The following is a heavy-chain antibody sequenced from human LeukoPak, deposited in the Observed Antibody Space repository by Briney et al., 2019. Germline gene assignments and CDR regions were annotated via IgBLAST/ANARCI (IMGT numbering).Heavy chain of an antibody. CDR1: GYTFTSYG. Sequence: RASVKVSCKASGYTFTSYGISWVRQASGQGLEWMGWISAYNGNTNYAQKLQGRVTMTTDTSTSTAYMELRSLRSDDTAVYYCARGSKLAVAGTGYYYYMDVWGKGTTVTVSS. CDR2: ISAYNGNT. D-gene: IGHD6-19*01. CDR3: ARGSKLAVAGTGYYYYMDV. J-gene: IGHJ6*03. V-gene: IGHV1-18*01.